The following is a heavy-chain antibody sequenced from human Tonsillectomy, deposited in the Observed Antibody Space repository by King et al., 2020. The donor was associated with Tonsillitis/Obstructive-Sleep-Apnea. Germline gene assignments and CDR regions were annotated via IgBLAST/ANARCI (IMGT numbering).Heavy chain of an antibody. CDR2: IYWDDDK. V-gene: IGHV2-5*02. CDR3: AHPSEYSSGWTDFDY. J-gene: IGHJ4*02. D-gene: IGHD6-19*01. Sequence: TLKESGPTLVKPPQTLTLTCTFSGFSLSTSGVGVGWIRQPPGKALEWLALIYWDDDKRYSPSLKSRVTITKDTSKNQVVLTMTNMDPVDTATYYCAHPSEYSSGWTDFDYWGQGTLVTVSS. CDR1: GFSLSTSGVG.